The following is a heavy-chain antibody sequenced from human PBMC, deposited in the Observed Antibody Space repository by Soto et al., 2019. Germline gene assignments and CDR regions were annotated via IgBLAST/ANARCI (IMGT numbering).Heavy chain of an antibody. V-gene: IGHV4-39*01. D-gene: IGHD3-10*01. Sequence: PSETLSLTCIVSGASISSGSYYWGWIRQPPGKGLEWIGSIYHSGSTHYNPSLKSRVTISVDTSKNQFSVKLSSVTAADTAVYYCARHGGSGSYYEFDYWGQGTLVTVSS. CDR1: GASISSGSYY. J-gene: IGHJ4*02. CDR3: ARHGGSGSYYEFDY. CDR2: IYHSGST.